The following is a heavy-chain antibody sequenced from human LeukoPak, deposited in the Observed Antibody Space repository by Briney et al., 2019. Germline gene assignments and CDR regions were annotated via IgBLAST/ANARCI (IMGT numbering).Heavy chain of an antibody. D-gene: IGHD3-22*01. CDR2: IYHTGST. V-gene: IGHV4-38-2*02. CDR1: GYSISSGYY. J-gene: IGHJ3*02. Sequence: SETLSLTCAVSGYSISSGYYWGWIRQPPGKVLEWVGNIYHTGSTYYNPSLKGRVTISGDTSKNQFSLTLSSVTAADTAVYYCARDGDYDSHRTDAFDIWGQGTMVTVSS. CDR3: ARDGDYDSHRTDAFDI.